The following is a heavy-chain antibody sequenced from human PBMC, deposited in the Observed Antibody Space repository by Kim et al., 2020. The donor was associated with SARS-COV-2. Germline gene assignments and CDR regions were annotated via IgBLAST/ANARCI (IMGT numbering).Heavy chain of an antibody. CDR2: INPNSGGT. D-gene: IGHD5-18*01. J-gene: IGHJ6*02. Sequence: ASVKVSCKASGYTFTGYYMHWVRQAPGQGLEWMGWINPNSGGTNYAQKFQGWVTMTRDTSISTAYMELSRLRSDDTAVYYCARGPNTAMDDYGMDVWGQGTTVTVSS. CDR3: ARGPNTAMDDYGMDV. CDR1: GYTFTGYY. V-gene: IGHV1-2*04.